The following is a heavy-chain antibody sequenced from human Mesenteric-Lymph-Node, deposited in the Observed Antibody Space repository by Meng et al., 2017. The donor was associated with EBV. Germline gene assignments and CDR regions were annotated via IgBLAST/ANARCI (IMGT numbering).Heavy chain of an antibody. D-gene: IGHD2-15*01. CDR2: ISSSGSS. CDR3: GRDPQGGLGP. J-gene: IGHJ5*02. Sequence: QVQLQESGPGLVKPSQTLSLTCTVSGGSISRGIYYWTWIRQPPGKGLEWIGYISSSGSSYYNPSLKSRVIISHDSSKNQFSLHLNSVTAADTAVYYCGRDPQGGLGPWGQGILVTVSS. CDR1: GGSISRGIYY. V-gene: IGHV4-30-4*01.